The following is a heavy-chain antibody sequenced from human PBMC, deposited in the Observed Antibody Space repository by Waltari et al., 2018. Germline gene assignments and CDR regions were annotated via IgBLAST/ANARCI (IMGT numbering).Heavy chain of an antibody. D-gene: IGHD1-20*01. J-gene: IGHJ4*02. V-gene: IGHV3-9*01. CDR2: SSWNSGSI. CDR1: GFTFDDYA. CDR3: AKPFYNWDDPLHS. Sequence: EVQLVESGGGLVQPGRSLRLSCAASGFTFDDYAMPWVRQAPGKGLEWVSVSSWNSGSIGYADSVKGRFTISRDNAKNSLYLQMNSLRAEDTALYYCAKPFYNWDDPLHSWGQGTLVTVSS.